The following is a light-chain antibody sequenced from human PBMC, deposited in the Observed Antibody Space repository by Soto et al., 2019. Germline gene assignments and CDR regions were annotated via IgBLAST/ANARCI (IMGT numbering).Light chain of an antibody. CDR1: QGISSY. CDR3: QQLNSYPIT. V-gene: IGKV1-9*01. Sequence: DIQLTQSPSFLSESVGDRVTITCRASQGISSYLSWYQQKPGKAPNLLIYAASTLQSGVPSRFSGSGSGTEFTLTISSLQPEDFATYYCQQLNSYPITFGQGTRLEMK. CDR2: AAS. J-gene: IGKJ5*01.